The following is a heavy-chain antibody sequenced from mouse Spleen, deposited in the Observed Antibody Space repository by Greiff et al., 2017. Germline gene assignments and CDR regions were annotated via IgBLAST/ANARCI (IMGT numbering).Heavy chain of an antibody. CDR3: ATSDGSPFAY. CDR1: GYTFTSYW. D-gene: IGHD2-3*01. Sequence: QVQLQQSGAELVKPGASVKLSCKASGYTFTSYWMHWVKQRPGQGLEWIGMIHPNSGSTNYNEKFKSKATLTVDKSSSTAYMQLSSLTSEDSAVYYCATSDGSPFAYWGQGTLVTVSA. V-gene: IGHV1-64*01. J-gene: IGHJ3*01. CDR2: IHPNSGST.